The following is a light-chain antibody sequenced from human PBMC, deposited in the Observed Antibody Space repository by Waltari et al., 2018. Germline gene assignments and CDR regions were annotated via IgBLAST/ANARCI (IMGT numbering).Light chain of an antibody. CDR2: KAS. J-gene: IGKJ2*03. V-gene: IGKV1-39*01. CDR1: ENDNNY. Sequence: DIQLTQSPSSLSASVGDRVTITCRASENDNNYLNWYQQKPGKAPKLLIYKASTLQSGVPSRFSGSGSGTDYTFTISSLQSEDVATYYCQHGYGTPPYSFGQGTKVEIK. CDR3: QHGYGTPPYS.